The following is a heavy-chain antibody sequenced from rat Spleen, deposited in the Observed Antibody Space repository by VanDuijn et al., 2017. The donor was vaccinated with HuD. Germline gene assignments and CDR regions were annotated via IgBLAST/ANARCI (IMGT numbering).Heavy chain of an antibody. D-gene: IGHD1-10*01. J-gene: IGHJ3*01. CDR1: GFTFSSYG. Sequence: EVQLVESGGGLVQPGKSLKLSCSASGFTFSSYGMHCIRQAPGKGLDWVAYISTGGGNTYYRDSVKGRFTISRDNAKSTLYLQMDSLRSEDTATYYCAKVHNNYYNWFAYWGQGTLVTVSS. CDR3: AKVHNNYYNWFAY. CDR2: ISTGGGNT. V-gene: IGHV5S13*01.